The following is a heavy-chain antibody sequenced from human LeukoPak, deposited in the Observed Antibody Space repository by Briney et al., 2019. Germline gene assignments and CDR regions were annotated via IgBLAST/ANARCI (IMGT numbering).Heavy chain of an antibody. CDR2: ISVSGGST. Sequence: GRSLRLSCEASGFSFGNYVMRWVRPAPGKGLEWVSSISVSGGSTSYADPVKGRFTMSRDNSKNTLYLQMNSLRAEDTAVYYCAKSGSTSHTDHWGQGTLVTVSS. V-gene: IGHV3-23*01. D-gene: IGHD1-26*01. J-gene: IGHJ4*02. CDR3: AKSGSTSHTDH. CDR1: GFSFGNYV.